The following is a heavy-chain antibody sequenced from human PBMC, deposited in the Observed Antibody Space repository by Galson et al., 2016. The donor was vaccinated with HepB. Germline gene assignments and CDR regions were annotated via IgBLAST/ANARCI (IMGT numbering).Heavy chain of an antibody. CDR1: GGSFNNHY. Sequence: SETLSLTCAVYGGSFNNHYWSWIRQPPGKGLEWIGEMNHSGNTNYNPSLKRRVTISPDRSKDQFSLKLTSVTAADTAVYYCASQEMATINLDYWGQGTLVTVSS. CDR3: ASQEMATINLDY. J-gene: IGHJ4*02. CDR2: MNHSGNT. V-gene: IGHV4-34*01. D-gene: IGHD5-24*01.